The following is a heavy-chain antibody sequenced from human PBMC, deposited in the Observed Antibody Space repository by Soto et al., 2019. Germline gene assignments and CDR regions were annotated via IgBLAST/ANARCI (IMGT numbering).Heavy chain of an antibody. CDR1: GGSISSFC. CDR3: ARSNGGGYDLLYWFDP. CDR2: IYYSGST. Sequence: SETLSLTCTVSGGSISSFCWSWIRQPQGKGLEWIGYIYYSGSTNYNPSLKSRVTISVDTSKNQFSLKLSSVTAADTAVYYCARSNGGGYDLLYWFDPWGQGTLVTVSS. D-gene: IGHD5-12*01. J-gene: IGHJ5*02. V-gene: IGHV4-59*01.